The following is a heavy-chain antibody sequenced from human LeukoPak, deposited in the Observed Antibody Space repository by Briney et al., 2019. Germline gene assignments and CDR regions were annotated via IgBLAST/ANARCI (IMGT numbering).Heavy chain of an antibody. D-gene: IGHD3-3*01. V-gene: IGHV3-11*01. CDR3: AKDHEVTIFGVVPNQH. J-gene: IGHJ1*01. Sequence: PGGSLRLSCAASGFTFSDYYMSWIRQAPGKGLEWVSYISSSGSTIYYADSVKGRFTISRDNSKNTLYLQMNSLRAEDTAVYYCAKDHEVTIFGVVPNQHWGQGTLVTVSS. CDR1: GFTFSDYY. CDR2: ISSSGSTI.